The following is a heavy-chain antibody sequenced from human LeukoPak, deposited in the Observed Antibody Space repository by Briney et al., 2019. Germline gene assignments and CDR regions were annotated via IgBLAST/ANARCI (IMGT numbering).Heavy chain of an antibody. Sequence: GGSLRLSCAASGFTFSSYWMSWVRQAPGKGLEWVANIKQDGSEEDFVDSVKGRFTISRDNAKKSLYLQMNSLRAEDTAVYYCARGSSAGASLRHDYWGQGTLVTVSS. CDR1: GFTFSSYW. D-gene: IGHD1-26*01. V-gene: IGHV3-7*01. J-gene: IGHJ4*02. CDR3: ARGSSAGASLRHDY. CDR2: IKQDGSEE.